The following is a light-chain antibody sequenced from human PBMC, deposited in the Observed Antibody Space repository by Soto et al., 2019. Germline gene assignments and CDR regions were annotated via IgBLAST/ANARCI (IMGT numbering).Light chain of an antibody. V-gene: IGKV3-11*01. J-gene: IGKJ1*01. Sequence: EVVLTQSPATLSLSPGERATLSCRASQSVFNYLGWYQQRPGQAPRLLIYDASDRATGIPARFTGSGSGTDFTLTISSLEPEDFAVYYCHHRSNWPGTFGQGTKVDIK. CDR3: HHRSNWPGT. CDR1: QSVFNY. CDR2: DAS.